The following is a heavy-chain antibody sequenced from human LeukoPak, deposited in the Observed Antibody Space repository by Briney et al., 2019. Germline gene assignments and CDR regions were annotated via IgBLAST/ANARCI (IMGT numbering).Heavy chain of an antibody. J-gene: IGHJ4*02. Sequence: GGSLRLSCAVSGITLSNYGMSWVRQAPGKGLEWVGRIKSKTDGGTTDYAAPVKGRFTISRDDSKNTLYLQMNSLKTEDTAVYYCTTDLIAAAGSQQYYFDYWGQGTLVTVSS. V-gene: IGHV3-15*01. D-gene: IGHD6-13*01. CDR2: IKSKTDGGTT. CDR3: TTDLIAAAGSQQYYFDY. CDR1: GITLSNYG.